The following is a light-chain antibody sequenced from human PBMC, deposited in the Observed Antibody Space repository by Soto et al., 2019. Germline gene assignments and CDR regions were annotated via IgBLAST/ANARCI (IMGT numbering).Light chain of an antibody. CDR3: SSYAGSNVV. J-gene: IGLJ2*01. Sequence: QSALTQPPSASGSPGQSVTISCTGTSSDVGGYNYVSWYQQHPGKAPKLMIYEVSKRPSGVPDRFSGSKSGNTASLTVSGIQDEDEADYYCSSYAGSNVVFGGGTKLTVL. CDR1: SSDVGGYNY. CDR2: EVS. V-gene: IGLV2-8*01.